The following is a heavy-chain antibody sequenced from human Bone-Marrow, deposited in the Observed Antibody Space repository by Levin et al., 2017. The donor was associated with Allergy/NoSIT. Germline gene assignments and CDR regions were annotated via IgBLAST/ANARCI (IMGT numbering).Heavy chain of an antibody. V-gene: IGHV3-7*01. J-gene: IGHJ6*02. CDR1: GFTFSSYW. D-gene: IGHD6-13*01. Sequence: PGESLKISCAASGFTFSSYWMSWVRQAPGKGLEWVANIKQDGSEKYYVDSVKGRFTISRDNAKNSLYLQMNSLRAEDTAVYYCARVQLHIAAGGRVYYYGMDVWGQGTTVTVSS. CDR3: ARVQLHIAAGGRVYYYGMDV. CDR2: IKQDGSEK.